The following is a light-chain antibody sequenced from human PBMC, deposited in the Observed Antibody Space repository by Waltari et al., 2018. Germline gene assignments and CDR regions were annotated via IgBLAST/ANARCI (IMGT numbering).Light chain of an antibody. Sequence: DVQMTQSPSSLSASVGDRVTITCRACRCINNYLAGLLQKPGEAPKSLIYDASRLQSGVPSRFSGSGSGTDFTLTISSLQPEDFGNYYCQQYSSNPITFGQGSRLEIK. CDR1: RCINNY. CDR3: QQYSSNPIT. J-gene: IGKJ5*01. V-gene: IGKV1-16*01. CDR2: DAS.